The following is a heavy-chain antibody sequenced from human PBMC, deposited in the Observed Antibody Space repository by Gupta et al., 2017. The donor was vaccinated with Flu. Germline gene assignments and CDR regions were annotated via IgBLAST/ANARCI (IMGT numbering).Heavy chain of an antibody. Sequence: EVQLLESGGGLVQPGGSLRLSCAASGFTFSSYAMSWVRQAPGKGLEWVSAISGSGGSTYYADSVKGRFTISRDNSKNTLYLQMNSLRAEDTAVYHCACNVAPAAIVGASHYYYYYGMDVWGQGTTVTVSS. CDR1: GFTFSSYA. CDR2: ISGSGGST. CDR3: ACNVAPAAIVGASHYYYYYGMDV. J-gene: IGHJ6*02. V-gene: IGHV3-23*01. D-gene: IGHD2-2*02.